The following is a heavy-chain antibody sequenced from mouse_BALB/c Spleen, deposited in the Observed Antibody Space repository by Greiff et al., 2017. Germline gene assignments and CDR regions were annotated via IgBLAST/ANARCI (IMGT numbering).Heavy chain of an antibody. J-gene: IGHJ4*01. CDR1: GYTFTSYW. Sequence: LKQPGSELERPGASVKLSCKASGYTFTSYWMHWVKQRPGQGLEWIGNIYPGSGSTNYDEKFKSKATLTVDTSSSTAYMQLSSLTSEDSAVYYCTRERMDYWGQGTSVTVSS. CDR2: IYPGSGST. CDR3: TRERMDY. V-gene: IGHV1S22*01.